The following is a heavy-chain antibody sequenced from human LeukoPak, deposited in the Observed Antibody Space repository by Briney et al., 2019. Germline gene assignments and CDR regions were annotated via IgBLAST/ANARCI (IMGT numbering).Heavy chain of an antibody. CDR3: AKSASGGSGSYSSWFDP. D-gene: IGHD3-10*01. J-gene: IGHJ5*02. CDR2: ISGSGGST. Sequence: GGSLRLSCAASGFTFSSYAMSWVRQAPGKGLEWVSAISGSGGSTYYADSAKGRFTISRDNSKNTLYLQMNSLRAEDTAVYYCAKSASGGSGSYSSWFDPWGQGTLVTVSS. CDR1: GFTFSSYA. V-gene: IGHV3-23*01.